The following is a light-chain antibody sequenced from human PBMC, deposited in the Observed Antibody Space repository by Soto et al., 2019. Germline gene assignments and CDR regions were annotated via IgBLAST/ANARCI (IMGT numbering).Light chain of an antibody. CDR3: ETWDSNTRV. V-gene: IGLV4-60*02. J-gene: IGLJ2*01. CDR2: LEGSGSY. Sequence: QSVLTQSSSASASLGSSVKLTCTLSSWHSSYIIAWHQQQPGKAPRYLMKLEGSGSYNKGSGVPDRFSGSSSGADRYLTISNLQFEDEANYYCETWDSNTRVFGGGTQLTVL. CDR1: SWHSSYI.